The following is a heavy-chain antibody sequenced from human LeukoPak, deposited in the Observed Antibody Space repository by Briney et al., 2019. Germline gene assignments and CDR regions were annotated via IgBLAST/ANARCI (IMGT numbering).Heavy chain of an antibody. CDR2: IIPIFGTA. J-gene: IGHJ4*02. Sequence: GASVKVSCKASGGTFSSYAISWVRQAPGQGLEWMGGIIPIFGTANYAQKFQGRVTMTTDTSTNTAYMELRSLRSDDTAVYYCVRGPRSYADYWGQGTLVTVSS. V-gene: IGHV1-69*05. CDR1: GGTFSSYA. CDR3: VRGPRSYADY. D-gene: IGHD3-16*01.